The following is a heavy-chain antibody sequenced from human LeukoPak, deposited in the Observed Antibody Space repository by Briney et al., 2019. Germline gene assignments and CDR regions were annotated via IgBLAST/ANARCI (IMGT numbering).Heavy chain of an antibody. Sequence: ASVKVSCKASGYTFTSYDFNWVRQATGQRPEWMGWMSPNSGNTGYAQKFQGRVTMTRNTSISTAYMELSSLRSEDTAVYYCARGGRYCSGGSCYENWGQGTLVTVSS. CDR1: GYTFTSYD. D-gene: IGHD2-15*01. V-gene: IGHV1-8*01. CDR2: MSPNSGNT. CDR3: ARGGRYCSGGSCYEN. J-gene: IGHJ4*02.